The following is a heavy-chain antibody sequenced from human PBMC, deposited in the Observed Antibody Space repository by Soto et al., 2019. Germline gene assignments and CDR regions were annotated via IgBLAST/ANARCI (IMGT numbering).Heavy chain of an antibody. D-gene: IGHD5-18*01. V-gene: IGHV3-53*01. CDR2: IYSGGST. J-gene: IGHJ5*02. Sequence: PGGSLRLSCAASGFTVSSNYMSWVRQSPGRGLEWVSVIYSGGSTYYADSVKGRFTISRDNSKTTLYLQMNSLRAEDTAVYYCARGYNQNNNWFDTWGQGTMVTVST. CDR3: ARGYNQNNNWFDT. CDR1: GFTVSSNY.